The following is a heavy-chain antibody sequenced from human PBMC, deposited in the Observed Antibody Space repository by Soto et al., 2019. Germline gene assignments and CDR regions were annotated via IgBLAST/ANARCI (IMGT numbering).Heavy chain of an antibody. V-gene: IGHV6-1*01. D-gene: IGHD5-18*01. Sequence: PSQTLSLTCAISGDSVSSNSAAWNWIRQSPSRGLEWLGRTYYRSKWYNDYAVSVKSRITINPDTSKNQFSLQLNSVTPEDTAVYYCARDDGYSYGFYYYGMDVWGQGTPVTVSS. CDR1: GDSVSSNSAA. J-gene: IGHJ6*02. CDR2: TYYRSKWYN. CDR3: ARDDGYSYGFYYYGMDV.